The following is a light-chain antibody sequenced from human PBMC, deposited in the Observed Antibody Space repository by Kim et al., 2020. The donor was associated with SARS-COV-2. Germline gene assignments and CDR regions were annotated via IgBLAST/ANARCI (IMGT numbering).Light chain of an antibody. CDR3: QTWGSGIGV. J-gene: IGLJ2*01. Sequence: SFTTSSILGTRQSNYAIAWLQQQPGKGPRYLMRLYSDGRHTKGDGIPDRFSGSTSGSEYSLTISSLQSEDEADYYCQTWGSGIGVFGGGTQLTVL. V-gene: IGLV4-69*01. CDR1: TRQSNYA. CDR2: LYSDGRH.